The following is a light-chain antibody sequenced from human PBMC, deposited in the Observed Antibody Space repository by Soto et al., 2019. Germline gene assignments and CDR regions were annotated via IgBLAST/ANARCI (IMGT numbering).Light chain of an antibody. CDR1: SSDVGGYSY. V-gene: IGLV2-14*01. Sequence: QSALTQPASVSGSPGQSITISCTGTSSDVGGYSYVSWYQQHPGKAPKLMIYEVSNRPSGVSNRFSGSKSGNTASLTISGLQAEDEADYYCSSYTRSSTPGVFGTGTKRTVL. J-gene: IGLJ1*01. CDR3: SSYTRSSTPGV. CDR2: EVS.